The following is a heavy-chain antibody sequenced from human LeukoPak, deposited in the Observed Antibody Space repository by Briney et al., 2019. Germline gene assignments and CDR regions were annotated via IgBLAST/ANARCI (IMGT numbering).Heavy chain of an antibody. D-gene: IGHD2-21*02. J-gene: IGHJ3*02. V-gene: IGHV3-74*01. CDR3: ARDLGCGGDCYSDAFDI. CDR1: GFTFSSYA. Sequence: GGSLRLSCAASGFTFSSYAMSWVRQAPGKGLVWVSRINSDGSSTSYADSVKGRFTISRDNAKNTLYLQMNSLRAEDTAVYYCARDLGCGGDCYSDAFDIWGQGTMVTVSS. CDR2: INSDGSST.